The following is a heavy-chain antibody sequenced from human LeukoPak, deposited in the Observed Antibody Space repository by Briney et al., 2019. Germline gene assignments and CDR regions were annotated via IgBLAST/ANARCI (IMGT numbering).Heavy chain of an antibody. D-gene: IGHD3-10*01. V-gene: IGHV3-23*01. J-gene: IGHJ4*02. Sequence: GGSLRLSCAASGFTFSSYAMSWVRQAPGKGLEWVSAISGSGGSTYYADSVKGRFTISRDNSKNTLYLQMNSLGAEDTAVYYCAKDPTMVRGVTHFDSWGQGTLVTVSS. CDR2: ISGSGGST. CDR3: AKDPTMVRGVTHFDS. CDR1: GFTFSSYA.